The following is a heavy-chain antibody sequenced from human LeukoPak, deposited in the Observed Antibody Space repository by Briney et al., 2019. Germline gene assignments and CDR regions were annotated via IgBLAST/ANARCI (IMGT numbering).Heavy chain of an antibody. J-gene: IGHJ4*02. CDR3: ASALNTPRSS. CDR1: GYTFTDYY. V-gene: IGHV1-2*02. D-gene: IGHD6-13*01. CDR2: INPDGGAT. Sequence: ASVKVSCKASGYTFTDYYMHWVRQAPGQGLEWMGWINPDGGATKYAQKFQGRVTMTTDTTISTAYMELNRLRSDDTAVYYCASALNTPRSSWGQGTLVTVSS.